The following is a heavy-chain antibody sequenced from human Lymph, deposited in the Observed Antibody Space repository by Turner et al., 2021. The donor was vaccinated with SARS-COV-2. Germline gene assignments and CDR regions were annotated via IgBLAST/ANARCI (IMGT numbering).Heavy chain of an antibody. CDR3: ARSRDLQSMIRGVDPFDY. J-gene: IGHJ4*02. V-gene: IGHV1-2*02. CDR1: GYTFTGYY. CDR2: INPNSGGT. Sequence: QVQLVRSGAEVKKPGASVTVSCKASGYTFTGYYMHWVRQAPGQGLEWMGWINPNSGGTNDPKKFQGRVTMTSDTSISRAYMELSRLRSDDTAVYYCARSRDLQSMIRGVDPFDYWGQGTLVTVSS. D-gene: IGHD3-10*01.